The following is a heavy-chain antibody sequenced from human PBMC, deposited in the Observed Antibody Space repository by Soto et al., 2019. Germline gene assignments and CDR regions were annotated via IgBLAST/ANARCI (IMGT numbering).Heavy chain of an antibody. CDR1: GGSISSYY. Sequence: PSETLSLTCTVSGGSISSYYWSWIRQPPGKGLEWIGYIYYSGSTNYNPSLKSRVTISVDTSKNQFSLKLSSVTAADTAVYYCARAVPWGTTDYWGQGTLVTVS. CDR3: ARAVPWGTTDY. D-gene: IGHD3-16*01. V-gene: IGHV4-59*01. CDR2: IYYSGST. J-gene: IGHJ4*02.